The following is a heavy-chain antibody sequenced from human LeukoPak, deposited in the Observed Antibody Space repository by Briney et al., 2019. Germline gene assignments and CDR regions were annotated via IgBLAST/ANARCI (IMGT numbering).Heavy chain of an antibody. CDR1: GYTFTGYY. J-gene: IGHJ4*02. CDR2: IIPILGIA. Sequence: SVKVSCKASGYTFTGYYMHWVRQAPGQGLEWMGRIIPILGIANYAQKFQGRVTITADKSTSTAYMELSSLRSEDTAVYYCAKGRDGYNYDYWGQGTLVTVSS. V-gene: IGHV1-69*04. D-gene: IGHD5-24*01. CDR3: AKGRDGYNYDY.